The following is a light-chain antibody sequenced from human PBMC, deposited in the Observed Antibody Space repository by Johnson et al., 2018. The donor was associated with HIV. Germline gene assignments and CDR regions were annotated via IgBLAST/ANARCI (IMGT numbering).Light chain of an antibody. CDR3: GTWDSSLSGPG. V-gene: IGLV1-51*02. Sequence: QSVLTQPPSVSAAPGQKVTISCSGSSSNIGNNYVSWYQQLPGTAPKLLIYENSKRPSVIPDRFSGSKSGTSATLGITGLQTGDEADYYCGTWDSSLSGPGFGSGTKVTVL. CDR2: ENS. J-gene: IGLJ1*01. CDR1: SSNIGNNY.